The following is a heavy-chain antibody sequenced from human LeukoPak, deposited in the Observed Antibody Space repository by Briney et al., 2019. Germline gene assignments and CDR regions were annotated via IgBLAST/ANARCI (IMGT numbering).Heavy chain of an antibody. CDR2: IKSKTDGGTT. J-gene: IGHJ4*02. D-gene: IGHD3-22*01. V-gene: IGHV3-15*07. Sequence: GGSLRLSCAASGFTFSTSNMNWVRQAPGKGLEWVGRIKSKTDGGTTDYAAPVKGRFTISRDDSKNTLYLQMNSLKTEDTAVYYCSTTYYYDSSEGYWGQGTLVTVSS. CDR3: STTYYYDSSEGY. CDR1: GFTFSTSN.